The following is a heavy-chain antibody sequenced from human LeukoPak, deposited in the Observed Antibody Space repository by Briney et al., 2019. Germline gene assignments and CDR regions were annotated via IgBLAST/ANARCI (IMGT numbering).Heavy chain of an antibody. Sequence: GGSLRLSCVASGFTFSTYWMNWVRQAPGKGLERVGTISPDGSDKYYVDSVKGRFTISRDNAKTSLYLQINSLRADDTALYFCARGIVVVVGASDHFDYWGQGTLITVSA. CDR2: ISPDGSDK. D-gene: IGHD2-15*01. J-gene: IGHJ4*02. CDR3: ARGIVVVVGASDHFDY. CDR1: GFTFSTYW. V-gene: IGHV3-7*01.